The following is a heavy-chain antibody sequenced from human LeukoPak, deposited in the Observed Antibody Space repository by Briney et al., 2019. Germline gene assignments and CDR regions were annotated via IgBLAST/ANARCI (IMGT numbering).Heavy chain of an antibody. V-gene: IGHV3-23*01. CDR2: ISGSGGST. CDR3: ARGESGGNYFR. J-gene: IGHJ4*02. CDR1: GFTFSSYA. Sequence: GGSLRLSCAASGFTFSSYAMSWVRQAPGKGLEWVSAISGSGGSTYYADSVKGRFTISRDNAKNTLYLQMNSLRAEDTAVYYCARGESGGNYFRWGQGTLVTVSS. D-gene: IGHD4-23*01.